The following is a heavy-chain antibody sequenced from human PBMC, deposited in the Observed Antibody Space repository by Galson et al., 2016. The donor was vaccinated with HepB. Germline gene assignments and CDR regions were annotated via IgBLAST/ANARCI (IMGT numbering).Heavy chain of an antibody. CDR3: TTGKGAI. CDR1: GFTVSNNY. CDR2: IKSYTDGGTT. D-gene: IGHD2-2*01. J-gene: IGHJ4*02. Sequence: SLRLSCAASGFTVSNNYMIWFRQAPGKGLEWVGRIKSYTDGGTTEYAAPMKGRFTISRDDSKNTLYLQMNSLKTEDTAVYYCTTGKGAIWGQGTLVTVSS. V-gene: IGHV3-15*01.